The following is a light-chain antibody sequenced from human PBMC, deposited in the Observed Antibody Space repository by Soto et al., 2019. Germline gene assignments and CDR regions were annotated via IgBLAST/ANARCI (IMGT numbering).Light chain of an antibody. CDR3: SSYTSSKTGV. CDR1: TNDVGGYNF. J-gene: IGLJ3*02. CDR2: DVS. Sequence: HSALTQPASVSGSPGQSVTISCTGTTNDVGGYNFVSWFQQYPGKAPKLLIYDVSSRPSGVSHRFSGSKSGNTASLTISGLQAEDEADYYCSSYTSSKTGVFGAGTKVTVL. V-gene: IGLV2-14*01.